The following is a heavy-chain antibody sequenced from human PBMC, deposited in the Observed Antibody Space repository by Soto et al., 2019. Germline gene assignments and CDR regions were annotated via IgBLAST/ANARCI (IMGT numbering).Heavy chain of an antibody. Sequence: EVQLLESGGGLVQPGGSLRLSCAASGFTFSSYAMSWVRQAPGKGLEWDSAITASGDTTYYADSVKGRFTISRDNSKSTMYLQMNSLRAEDTAVYYCAKVRPRRDCTLTSCLGAFDIWGQGTMVTVSS. CDR1: GFTFSSYA. CDR2: ITASGDTT. J-gene: IGHJ3*02. D-gene: IGHD2-2*01. V-gene: IGHV3-23*01. CDR3: AKVRPRRDCTLTSCLGAFDI.